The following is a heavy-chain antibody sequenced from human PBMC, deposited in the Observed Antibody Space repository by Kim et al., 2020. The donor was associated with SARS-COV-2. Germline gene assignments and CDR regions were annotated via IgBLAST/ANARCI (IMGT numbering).Heavy chain of an antibody. J-gene: IGHJ5*02. D-gene: IGHD3-3*01. Sequence: ASVKVSCKASGYTFTSYAMHWVRQAPGQRLEWMGWINAGNGNTKYSQKFQGRVTITSDTSASTAYMELSSLRSEDTAVYYCAREGFLEWFRYNWFDPWGQGTLVTVSS. CDR2: INAGNGNT. V-gene: IGHV1-3*01. CDR3: AREGFLEWFRYNWFDP. CDR1: GYTFTSYA.